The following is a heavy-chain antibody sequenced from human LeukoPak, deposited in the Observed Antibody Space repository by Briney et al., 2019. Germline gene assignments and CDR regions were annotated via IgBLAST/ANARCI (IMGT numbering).Heavy chain of an antibody. Sequence: PSETLSLTCTVSGASISSYYWSWIRQPAGRGLEWIGRIYTTGSTNYNPSLKSRVTMSVDTSENQFSLKLTSVTAADTAVYYCARDGDSRDWGQGTLVTVSS. CDR1: GASISSYY. D-gene: IGHD3-22*01. V-gene: IGHV4-4*07. CDR3: ARDGDSRD. CDR2: IYTTGST. J-gene: IGHJ4*02.